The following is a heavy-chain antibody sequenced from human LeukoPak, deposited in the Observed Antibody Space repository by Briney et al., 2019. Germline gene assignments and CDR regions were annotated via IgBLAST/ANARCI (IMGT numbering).Heavy chain of an antibody. CDR2: INHSGLT. D-gene: IGHD3-3*02. CDR1: GASFNGYY. CDR3: ARAAPMKFHFWSDYKSPSDD. V-gene: IGHV4-34*01. Sequence: SETLSPTCAVYGASFNGYYWSWIRQPPGKGLEWVGEINHSGLTTYTPSLKSRVTIAVDTSKNQFSLRLTSATAADTAVYYCARAAPMKFHFWSDYKSPSDDWGQGTLVTVSS. J-gene: IGHJ4*02.